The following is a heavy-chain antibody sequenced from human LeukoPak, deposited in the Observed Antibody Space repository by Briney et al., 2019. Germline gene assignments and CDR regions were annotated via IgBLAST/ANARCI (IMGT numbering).Heavy chain of an antibody. CDR1: GFTFSSYW. J-gene: IGHJ4*02. CDR3: ARDLSGVAGYTYGRGIDY. D-gene: IGHD5-18*01. V-gene: IGHV3-7*01. Sequence: GGSLRLSCAAPGFTFSSYWMSWVRQAPGKGLEWVANIKKDGSEKYYVDSVKGRFTISRDNAKTSLYLQMNSLRAEDTAVYYCARDLSGVAGYTYGRGIDYWGQGTLVTVSS. CDR2: IKKDGSEK.